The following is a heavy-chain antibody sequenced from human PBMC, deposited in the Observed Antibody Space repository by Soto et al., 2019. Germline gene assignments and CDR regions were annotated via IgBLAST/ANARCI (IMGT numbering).Heavy chain of an antibody. Sequence: PSETLALTGSLAPDSMNMSGSFWYWIREHPGKGLEWIGYIYPSGDTYCNPSLKSLVTISVDTCKKQFSLNLTSETGADTAVYYCVRRGGSSSGYYYYAMEGWERGCTV. D-gene: IGHD6-6*01. CDR3: VRRGGSSSGYYYYAMEG. CDR1: PDSMNMSGSF. CDR2: IYPSGDT. V-gene: IGHV4-31*01. J-gene: IGHJ6*01.